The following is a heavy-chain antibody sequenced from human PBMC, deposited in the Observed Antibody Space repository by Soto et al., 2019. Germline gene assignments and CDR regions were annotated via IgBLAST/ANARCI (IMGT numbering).Heavy chain of an antibody. D-gene: IGHD2-15*01. CDR2: IYYSGST. V-gene: IGHV4-59*01. CDR1: GGSISSYY. Sequence: PSETLSLTCTVSGGSISSYYWSWIRQPPGKGLEWIGYIYYSGSTNYNPSLKSRVTISVDTSKNQFSLKLSSVTAADTAVCYCARVNVVVGNWFDPWGQGTLVTVSS. J-gene: IGHJ5*02. CDR3: ARVNVVVGNWFDP.